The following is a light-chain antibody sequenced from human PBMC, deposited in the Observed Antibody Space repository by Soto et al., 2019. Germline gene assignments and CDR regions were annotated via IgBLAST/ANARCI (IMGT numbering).Light chain of an antibody. J-gene: IGLJ1*01. Sequence: ALTQPASVSGSPGQSVTISCSGTSSDVGAYNQVSWYQQHTAKAPKLLIYEGTQRPSGVSSRFSGSKSGNTAPLTISGLQAEDEADYYCCSYASSSSYVFGTGTKVTV. CDR1: SSDVGAYNQ. CDR3: CSYASSSSYV. CDR2: EGT. V-gene: IGLV2-23*01.